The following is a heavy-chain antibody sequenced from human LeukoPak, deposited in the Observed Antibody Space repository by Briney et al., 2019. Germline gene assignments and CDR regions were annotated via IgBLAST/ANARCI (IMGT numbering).Heavy chain of an antibody. J-gene: IGHJ4*02. D-gene: IGHD3-22*01. Sequence: GGSLRLSCAASGFTFSDYYMSWIRQAPGKGLEWGSYISGSSSAIYYADSVKGRFTISRDNGKNTLYLQMNSLRAEDTAVYYCARGSTYYDSSGQVPFGYWGQGTLVTVSS. CDR2: ISGSSSAI. CDR3: ARGSTYYDSSGQVPFGY. V-gene: IGHV3-11*04. CDR1: GFTFSDYY.